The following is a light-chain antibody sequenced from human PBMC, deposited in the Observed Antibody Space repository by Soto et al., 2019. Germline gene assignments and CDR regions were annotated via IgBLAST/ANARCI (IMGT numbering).Light chain of an antibody. Sequence: EILLTQSPGTLSLSPGERATLSCRASQSVSSSYLAWYQQKPGQAPRLLLYGASSRATGIPDRFSGGGSGTAFTLTISRLEPEDFAVYYCQQYGSSPWTFGQGTKVDIK. CDR2: GAS. J-gene: IGKJ1*01. CDR1: QSVSSSY. V-gene: IGKV3-20*01. CDR3: QQYGSSPWT.